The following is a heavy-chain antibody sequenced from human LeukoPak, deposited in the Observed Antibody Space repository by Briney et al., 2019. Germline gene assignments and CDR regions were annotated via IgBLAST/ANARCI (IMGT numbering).Heavy chain of an antibody. V-gene: IGHV4-34*01. D-gene: IGHD3-22*01. CDR1: GGAFSGYY. J-gene: IGHJ4*02. Sequence: RSETLSLTCAVYGGAFSGYYWTWLRHPPGKGLEWIGEINHSGSINYNPSLRSRATLSVDTSTHQFSLKLNSVTAADTAVYYCASLRGASYYYDSSGYLGYWGQGTLVTVSS. CDR3: ASLRGASYYYDSSGYLGY. CDR2: INHSGSI.